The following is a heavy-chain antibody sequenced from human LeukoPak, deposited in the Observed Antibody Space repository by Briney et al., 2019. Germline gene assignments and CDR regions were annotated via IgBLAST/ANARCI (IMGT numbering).Heavy chain of an antibody. CDR1: GFTFSSYG. Sequence: PGGSLRLSCAASGFTFSSYGMHWVRQAPGKGLEWVAVIWYDGSNKYYADSVKGRFTISRDNSKNMLYLQMNSLRAEDTAVYYCARDVSDYGDYSDYWGQGTLVTVSS. J-gene: IGHJ4*02. V-gene: IGHV3-33*01. CDR2: IWYDGSNK. CDR3: ARDVSDYGDYSDY. D-gene: IGHD4-17*01.